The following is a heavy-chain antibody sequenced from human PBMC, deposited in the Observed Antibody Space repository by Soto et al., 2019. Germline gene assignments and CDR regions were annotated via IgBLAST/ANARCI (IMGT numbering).Heavy chain of an antibody. Sequence: GGSLRLSCAASGFTFSTYAMSWVRQAPGKGLEWVSASSGSGGSTHYADSVRGRFTISRDNSTNTLYLQMNSLRAEDTAVYYCARDQDRAVAGPSLPYWGQGTLVTVSS. D-gene: IGHD6-19*01. V-gene: IGHV3-23*01. CDR3: ARDQDRAVAGPSLPY. J-gene: IGHJ4*02. CDR1: GFTFSTYA. CDR2: SSGSGGST.